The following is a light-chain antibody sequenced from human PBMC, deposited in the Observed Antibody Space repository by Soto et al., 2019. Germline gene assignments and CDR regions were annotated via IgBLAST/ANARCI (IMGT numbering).Light chain of an antibody. Sequence: QSVLTQPPSSSVTPGQRVTISCSGSRSNIGSKTVNWYQQLAGTAPKLLIYSNYHRPSGVPDRFSGSKSGPSASLAISGFQSEDGADYYCSAWDASLNGYVFGTGTKVTVL. CDR1: RSNIGSKT. CDR3: SAWDASLNGYV. J-gene: IGLJ1*01. V-gene: IGLV1-44*01. CDR2: SNY.